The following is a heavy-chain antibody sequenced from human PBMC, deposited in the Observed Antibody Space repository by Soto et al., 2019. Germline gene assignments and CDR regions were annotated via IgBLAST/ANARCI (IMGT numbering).Heavy chain of an antibody. CDR1: GYTFTSYG. CDR2: ISAYNGNT. V-gene: IGHV1-18*01. D-gene: IGHD6-13*01. CDR3: AREVAADGTFREDVFDI. J-gene: IGHJ3*02. Sequence: ASVKVSCKASGYTFTSYGISWVRQAPGQGFEWMGWISAYNGNTNYAQKLQGRVTMTTDTSTITAYLELSSLKHDDTAVYYCAREVAADGTFREDVFDIWGQGTLVTVSS.